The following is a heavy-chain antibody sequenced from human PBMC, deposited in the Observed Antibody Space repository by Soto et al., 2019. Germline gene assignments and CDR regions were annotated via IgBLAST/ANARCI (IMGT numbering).Heavy chain of an antibody. CDR2: IYPGDSHI. CDR3: ARLLRFSYYFDY. Sequence: HGESLKISCKGSGYSFTSYWIGWVRQMPGKGLEWMGIIYPGDSHITYSPSFQGQVTISADKSISTAYLQWSSLKASDTAMYYCARLLRFSYYFDYWGQGTLVTVSS. D-gene: IGHD3-3*01. CDR1: GYSFTSYW. J-gene: IGHJ4*02. V-gene: IGHV5-51*01.